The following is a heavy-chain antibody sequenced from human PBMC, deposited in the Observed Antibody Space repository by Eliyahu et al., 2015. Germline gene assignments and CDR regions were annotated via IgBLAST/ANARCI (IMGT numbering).Heavy chain of an antibody. D-gene: IGHD3-3*01. V-gene: IGHV4-34*01. CDR3: ARAPSGYYDFWSGLPGPGMDV. CDR1: GGSFXGYY. J-gene: IGHJ6*04. Sequence: QVQLQQWGAGLLKPSETLSLTCAVYGGSFXGYYWSWIRQPPGKGLEWIGEINHSGSTNYNPSLKSRVTISVDTSKNQFSLKLSSVTAADTAVYYCARAPSGYYDFWSGLPGPGMDVWGKGTTVTVSS. CDR2: INHSGST.